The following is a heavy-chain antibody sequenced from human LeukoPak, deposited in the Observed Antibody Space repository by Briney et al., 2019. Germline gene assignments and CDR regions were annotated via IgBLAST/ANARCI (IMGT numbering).Heavy chain of an antibody. CDR1: GGSFSDYY. Sequence: KPSETLSLTCAVYGGSFSDYYWSWIRQPPGRGLEWIGEINHRGTTNYSPSLKSRVAISVDASKNQFSLKLSSVTAADTAVYYCARHSCSSSTTCSAYFQHWGQGTLVTVSS. J-gene: IGHJ1*01. CDR2: INHRGTT. V-gene: IGHV4-34*01. CDR3: ARHSCSSSTTCSAYFQH. D-gene: IGHD2-2*01.